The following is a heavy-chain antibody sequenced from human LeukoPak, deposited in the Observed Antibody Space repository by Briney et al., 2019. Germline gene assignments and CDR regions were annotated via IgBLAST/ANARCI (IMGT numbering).Heavy chain of an antibody. CDR2: ITCSSSYI. CDR3: ARSATSSSSRINWFYA. D-gene: IGHD6-6*01. V-gene: IGHV3-21*01. J-gene: IGHJ5*02. CDR1: GLIYSTYS. Sequence: PGGSLRLFCTASGLIYSTYSMNWARQAPGKGVEWVLSITCSSSYIFYVDSVKGRFTIYRDNAKNSLHLQMDSLRAEDAAVYYCARSATSSSSRINWFYAWGQGTLVTVSS.